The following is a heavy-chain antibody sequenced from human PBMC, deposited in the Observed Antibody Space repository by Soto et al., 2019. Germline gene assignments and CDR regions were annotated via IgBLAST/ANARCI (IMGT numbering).Heavy chain of an antibody. CDR1: GFTFTSSA. CDR3: AAAGLRCGGDCYSYYFDY. Sequence: ASVKVSCKASGFTFTSSAVQWVRQARGQRLEWIGWIVVGSGNTNYAQKFQERVTITRDMSTSTAYMELSSLRSEDTAVYYCAAAGLRCGGDCYSYYFDYWGQGTLVTVSS. J-gene: IGHJ4*02. CDR2: IVVGSGNT. V-gene: IGHV1-58*01. D-gene: IGHD2-21*02.